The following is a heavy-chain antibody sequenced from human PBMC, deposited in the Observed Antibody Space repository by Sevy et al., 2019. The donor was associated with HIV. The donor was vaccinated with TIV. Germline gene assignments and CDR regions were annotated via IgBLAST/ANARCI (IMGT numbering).Heavy chain of an antibody. J-gene: IGHJ3*01. D-gene: IGHD3-9*01. CDR3: ARSLRYFGFIDL. CDR1: GGSMSDDY. V-gene: IGHV4-59*01. Sequence: SETLSLTCTLSGGSMSDDYSTWIRQPPGKGLEWIGNTYYTGTTNYSPSLKSRVTISIDMSKNQFSLKLSSVTAADTAVYYCARSLRYFGFIDLRGQGTMVTVSS. CDR2: TYYTGTT.